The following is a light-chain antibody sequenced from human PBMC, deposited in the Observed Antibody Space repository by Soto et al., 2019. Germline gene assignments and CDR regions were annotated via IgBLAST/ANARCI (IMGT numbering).Light chain of an antibody. CDR2: AAS. V-gene: IGKV1-9*01. Sequence: DIPLTQSPSFLSASVGDRVTITCRASQDISHYLAWYQQRPGKAPKLLIYAASTLQSGVPSRFSGSGSGTEFTLTISSLQPEDFATYSCQQLNSYPLTFGGGTKVEIK. CDR1: QDISHY. J-gene: IGKJ4*01. CDR3: QQLNSYPLT.